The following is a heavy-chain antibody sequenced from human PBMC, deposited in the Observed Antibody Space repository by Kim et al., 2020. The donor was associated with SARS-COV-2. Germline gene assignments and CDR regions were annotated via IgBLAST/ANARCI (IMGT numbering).Heavy chain of an antibody. Sequence: GGSLRLSCAASGFTISDHYMDWVRQAPGKGLEWVGRTRNKANAYTTDYAASAKGRFTISRDDSKSSLYLQMNSLKTEDTAVYFCARVGARYCTTTTCWLDDWGQGTLVTVSS. J-gene: IGHJ4*02. CDR1: GFTISDHY. CDR2: TRNKANAYTT. V-gene: IGHV3-72*01. CDR3: ARVGARYCTTTTCWLDD. D-gene: IGHD2-2*01.